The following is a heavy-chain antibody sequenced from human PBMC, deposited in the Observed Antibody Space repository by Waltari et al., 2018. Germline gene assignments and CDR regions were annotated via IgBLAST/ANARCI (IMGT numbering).Heavy chain of an antibody. CDR2: IYYSGST. J-gene: IGHJ6*02. D-gene: IGHD3-16*01. CDR3: ARSSGALQGMDV. CDR1: GGSISSYS. Sequence: QVQLQESGPGLVKPSETLSLTCTVSGGSISSYSWSWIRQPPGKGLEWIGYIYYSGSTNYNPSLKSRVTISVDTSKNQFSLKLSSVTAADTAVYYCARSSGALQGMDVWGQGTTVTVSS. V-gene: IGHV4-59*01.